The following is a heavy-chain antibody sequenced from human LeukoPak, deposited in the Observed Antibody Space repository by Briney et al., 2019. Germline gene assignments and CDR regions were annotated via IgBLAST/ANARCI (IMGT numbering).Heavy chain of an antibody. Sequence: WGSLRLSCAASGFTFSTYTMNWVRQAPGEGIEWVSYITSSSSTIYYAYSVKGRSTISRDNAKNSLYLQMNSLRAEDTAVYYCARDERGSGDLWGQGTLVTVSP. CDR3: ARDERGSGDL. D-gene: IGHD3-22*01. J-gene: IGHJ4*02. CDR2: ITSSSSTI. V-gene: IGHV3-48*01. CDR1: GFTFSTYT.